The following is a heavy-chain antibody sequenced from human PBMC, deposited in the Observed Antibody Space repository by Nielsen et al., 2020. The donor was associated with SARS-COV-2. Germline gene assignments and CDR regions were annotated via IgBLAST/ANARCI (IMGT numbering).Heavy chain of an antibody. CDR1: GFIVSNNY. D-gene: IGHD2-2*03. J-gene: IGHJ3*01. CDR3: ARGGYCSSSSCYNAFDV. Sequence: GESLKISCAASGFIVSNNYMSWVRQAPGKGLEWVSVMYNAGTTYYADSVKGRFTISRHSSENSLYLQMNSLRADDTALYYCARGGYCSSSSCYNAFDVWGEGTMVLVSS. CDR2: MYNAGTT. V-gene: IGHV3-53*04.